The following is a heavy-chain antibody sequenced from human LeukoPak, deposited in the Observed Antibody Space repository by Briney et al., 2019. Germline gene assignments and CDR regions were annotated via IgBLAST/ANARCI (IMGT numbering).Heavy chain of an antibody. CDR3: ARDRTRDQLLRSVDWFDP. J-gene: IGHJ5*02. V-gene: IGHV1-18*01. CDR2: ISAYNGNT. Sequence: ASVKVSCKASGYTFTSYGISWVRQAPGQGLEWMGWISAYNGNTNYAQKLQGRVTMTTDTSTSTAYMELRSLRSDDTAVYYCARDRTRDQLLRSVDWFDPWGQGTLVTVSP. D-gene: IGHD2-2*01. CDR1: GYTFTSYG.